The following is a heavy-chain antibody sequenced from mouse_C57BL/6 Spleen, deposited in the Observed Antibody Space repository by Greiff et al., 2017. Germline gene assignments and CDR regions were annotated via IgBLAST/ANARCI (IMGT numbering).Heavy chain of an antibody. CDR1: GYTFTDYY. CDR2: INPNNGGT. CDR3: ARTQYYYAMDY. V-gene: IGHV1-26*01. J-gene: IGHJ4*01. Sequence: EVQLQQSGPELAKPGASVKISCKASGYTFTDYYMNWVKQSHGKSLEWIGDINPNNGGTNYNQKFKGKATLTVDKSSSTSYMELRSLTSEDSAVYYCARTQYYYAMDYWGQGTSVTVSS.